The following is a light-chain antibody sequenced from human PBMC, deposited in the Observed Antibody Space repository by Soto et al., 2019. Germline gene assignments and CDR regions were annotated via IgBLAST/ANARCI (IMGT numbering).Light chain of an antibody. J-gene: IGLJ1*01. Sequence: QSVLTQPPSVSGAPGQRVSISCTGSTSNIGAPYDVHWYHHLPGTAPKLLIYGDNNRPSGVPDRFSGSKSGTSASLAITRLQAEDEADYYRQSYDISLHNYVFGTGTKLTVL. V-gene: IGLV1-40*01. CDR3: QSYDISLHNYV. CDR2: GDN. CDR1: TSNIGAPYD.